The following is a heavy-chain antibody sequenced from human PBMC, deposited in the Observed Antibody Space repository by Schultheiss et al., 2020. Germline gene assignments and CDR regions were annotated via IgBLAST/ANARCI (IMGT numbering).Heavy chain of an antibody. CDR2: IYYSGST. CDR1: GGSISSGGYY. CDR3: ARGYCSGGTCYFGLPLFDP. V-gene: IGHV4-31*03. D-gene: IGHD2-15*01. Sequence: SETLSLTCTVSGGSISSGGYYWGWIRQPAGKGLEWIGYIYYSGSTYYNPSLKSRVTISVDTSKNQFSLKLSSVTAADTAVYYCARGYCSGGTCYFGLPLFDPWGQGTLVTVSS. J-gene: IGHJ5*02.